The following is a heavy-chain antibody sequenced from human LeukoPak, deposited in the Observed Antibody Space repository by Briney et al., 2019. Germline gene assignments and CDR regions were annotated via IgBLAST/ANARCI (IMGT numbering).Heavy chain of an antibody. Sequence: GGSLRLSCAASGFTFSSYAMSWVRQAPGKGLEWVSGISGSGGGTYYADSVKGRFTISRDNSKNTLYLQVNSLRAEDTAVYYCAKGGKGLSGPSLPFDYWGQGTLVTVSS. CDR2: ISGSGGGT. J-gene: IGHJ4*02. CDR1: GFTFSSYA. CDR3: AKGGKGLSGPSLPFDY. D-gene: IGHD6-19*01. V-gene: IGHV3-23*01.